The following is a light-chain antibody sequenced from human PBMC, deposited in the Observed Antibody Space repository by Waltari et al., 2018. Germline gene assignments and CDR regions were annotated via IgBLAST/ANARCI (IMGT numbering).Light chain of an antibody. CDR3: ALYMGSGIWV. J-gene: IGLJ3*02. V-gene: IGLV8-61*01. CDR1: YVSPSTTSY. Sequence: QTVVTQEPSLSVSPGGTVTLTCALSYVSPSTTSYATWYQQTPGQAPRTLVYKANARSSGVPDRFSGSILGNTAALTITGAQADDESDYYCALYMGSGIWVFGGGTRLTVL. CDR2: KAN.